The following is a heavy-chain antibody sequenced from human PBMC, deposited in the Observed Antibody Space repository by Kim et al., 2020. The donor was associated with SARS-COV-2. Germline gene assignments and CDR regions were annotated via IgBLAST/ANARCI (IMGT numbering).Heavy chain of an antibody. D-gene: IGHD3-22*01. Sequence: GGSLRLSCAASGFTFSSYAMHWVRQAPGKGLEWVAVISYDGSNKYYADSVKGRFTISRDNSKNTLYLQMNSLRAEDTAVYYGARDIADSSGYYGKNPYY. J-gene: IGHJ6*01. CDR1: GFTFSSYA. CDR2: ISYDGSNK. V-gene: IGHV3-30*04. CDR3: ARDIADSSGYYGKNPYY.